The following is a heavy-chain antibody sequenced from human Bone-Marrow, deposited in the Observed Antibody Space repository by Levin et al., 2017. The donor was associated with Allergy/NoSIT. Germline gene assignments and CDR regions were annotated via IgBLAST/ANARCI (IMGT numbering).Heavy chain of an antibody. D-gene: IGHD2-2*01. J-gene: IGHJ6*03. CDR1: GFTFGDYA. CDR2: IRSKAYGGTT. Sequence: GGSLRLSCTASGFTFGDYAMSWVRQAPGKGLEWVGFIRSKAYGGTTEYAASVKGRFTISRDDSKSIAYLQMNSLKTEDTAVYYCTRDLECGSTSCYLVGYYYYMDVWGKGTTVTVSS. CDR3: TRDLECGSTSCYLVGYYYYMDV. V-gene: IGHV3-49*04.